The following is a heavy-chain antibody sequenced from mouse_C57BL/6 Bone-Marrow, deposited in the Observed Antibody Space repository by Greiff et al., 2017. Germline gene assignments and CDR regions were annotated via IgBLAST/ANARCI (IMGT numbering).Heavy chain of an antibody. CDR1: GFTFSDYY. CDR2: INYDGSST. D-gene: IGHD1-1*01. CDR3: AREYYGSSYYGDFDV. Sequence: EVNLVESEGGLVQPGSSMKLSCTASGFTFSDYYMAWVRQVPEKGLEWVANINYDGSSTYYLDSLKSRFIISRDNAKNILYLQMSSLKSEDTATYYCAREYYGSSYYGDFDVWGTGTTVTVSS. J-gene: IGHJ1*03. V-gene: IGHV5-16*01.